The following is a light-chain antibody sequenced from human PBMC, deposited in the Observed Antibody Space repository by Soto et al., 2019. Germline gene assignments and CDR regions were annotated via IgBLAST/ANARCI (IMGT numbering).Light chain of an antibody. J-gene: IGLJ2*01. CDR3: CSYAGSYNMV. CDR2: DVN. V-gene: IGLV2-8*01. CDR1: SSDIGVYNY. Sequence: QSALTQPRSASGSPGQSVTISCTGTSSDIGVYNYVSWYQHHPGKVPKLLIYDVNKRPSGVPDRFSGSKSGNTASLTVSGLQADDEADYYCCSYAGSYNMVFGGGTKLTVL.